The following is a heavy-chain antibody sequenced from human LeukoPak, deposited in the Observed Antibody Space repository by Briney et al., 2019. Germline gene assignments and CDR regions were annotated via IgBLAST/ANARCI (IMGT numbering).Heavy chain of an antibody. CDR2: IYYSGST. D-gene: IGHD6-19*01. CDR3: ARVGYSSGWYTYFDY. J-gene: IGHJ4*02. V-gene: IGHV4-59*01. Sequence: PSETLSLTCTVSGGSISSYYWSWIRQPPGKGLEWIGYIYYSGSTNYNPSLKSRVTISVDTSKNQSSLKLSSVTAADTAVYYCARVGYSSGWYTYFDYWGQGTLVAVSS. CDR1: GGSISSYY.